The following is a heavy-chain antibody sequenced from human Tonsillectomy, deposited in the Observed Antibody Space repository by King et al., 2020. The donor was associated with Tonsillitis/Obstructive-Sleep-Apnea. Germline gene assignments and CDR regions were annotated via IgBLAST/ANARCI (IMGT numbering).Heavy chain of an antibody. CDR1: GYTFTSYD. J-gene: IGHJ4*02. D-gene: IGHD2-21*01. V-gene: IGHV1-18*01. CDR2: ISAYNANR. Sequence: VQLVQSGAEVKKPGASVKVSCKASGYTFTSYDIAWVRQAPGQGLEWMGWISAYNANRRYAQKLQGRLTMTTATSTSTAYMELRGLRSDDTAVYYCARVYCGGDCYAFDYWGQGTLVTVS. CDR3: ARVYCGGDCYAFDY.